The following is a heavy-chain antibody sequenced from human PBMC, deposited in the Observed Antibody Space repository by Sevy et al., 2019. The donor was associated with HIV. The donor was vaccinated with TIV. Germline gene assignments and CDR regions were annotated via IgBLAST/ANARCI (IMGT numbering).Heavy chain of an antibody. D-gene: IGHD3-3*01. Sequence: ASVKVSCKASGYTFTSYDINWVRQATGQGLEWMGWMNPNSGNTGYAQKFQGRVTMTRNTSISTAYMELSSLRSEDTAVYYCASGSTYYDFWSGYYGTYYFDYWGQGTLVTVSS. V-gene: IGHV1-8*01. J-gene: IGHJ4*02. CDR1: GYTFTSYD. CDR3: ASGSTYYDFWSGYYGTYYFDY. CDR2: MNPNSGNT.